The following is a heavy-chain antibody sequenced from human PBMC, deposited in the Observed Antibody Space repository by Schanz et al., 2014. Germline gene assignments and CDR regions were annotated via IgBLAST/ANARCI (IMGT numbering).Heavy chain of an antibody. Sequence: QVQLVESGGGVVQPGRSLRLSCAASGFTFSSYGMHWVRQAPGKGLEWVAVIWYDGSNKYYGDSVKGRFTISRDNSKNTVYLLMNSLRVEDTAVYYCARVVAAAPQGCNYWGRGTLVTVSS. D-gene: IGHD2-15*01. V-gene: IGHV3-30*19. CDR3: ARVVAAAPQGCNY. CDR1: GFTFSSYG. CDR2: IWYDGSNK. J-gene: IGHJ4*02.